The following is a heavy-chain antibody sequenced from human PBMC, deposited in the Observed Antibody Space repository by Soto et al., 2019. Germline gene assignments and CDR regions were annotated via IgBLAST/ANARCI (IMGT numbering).Heavy chain of an antibody. J-gene: IGHJ6*02. CDR3: ARVKYNWNDFHLRGLDL. V-gene: IGHV3-30-3*01. Sequence: GGSLRLSCAASGFTFSSYAMHWVRQAPGNGLEWVAVISYDGSNKYYADSVKGRFTISRDNSKNTLYLQMNSLRAEDTAVYYCARVKYNWNDFHLRGLDLWGQGTTVTVSS. CDR1: GFTFSSYA. CDR2: ISYDGSNK. D-gene: IGHD1-20*01.